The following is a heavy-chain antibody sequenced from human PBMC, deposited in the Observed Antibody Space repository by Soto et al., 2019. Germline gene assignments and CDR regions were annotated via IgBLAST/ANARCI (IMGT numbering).Heavy chain of an antibody. CDR1: SGSFSGYY. CDR2: ITHGGST. J-gene: IGHJ4*02. Sequence: SETLSLTCAVYSGSFSGYYYSWIRQPPGGGLEWIGEITHGGSTTYSPSLKSRVTMSLDTSKNQFSLNMTSVSAADTAVYYCARLNPRRYFDYWGQGTLVTVSS. CDR3: ARLNPRRYFDY. V-gene: IGHV4-34*01.